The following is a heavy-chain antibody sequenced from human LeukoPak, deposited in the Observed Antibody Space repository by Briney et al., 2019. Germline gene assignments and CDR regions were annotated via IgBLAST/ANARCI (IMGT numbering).Heavy chain of an antibody. CDR1: VGSISSSSYF. CDR2: IYYSGDT. D-gene: IGHD6-19*01. CDR3: ARHQWHYYYYMGV. V-gene: IGHV4-39*01. J-gene: IGHJ6*03. Sequence: PSETLSLTCTVSVGSISSSSYFWGWIRQPPGKGLEWIGRIYYSGDTYYNPSLKSRRVTISVDTSNNQFSLTLSSVPAADTAVYYCARHQWHYYYYMGVWGKGSTVTVSS.